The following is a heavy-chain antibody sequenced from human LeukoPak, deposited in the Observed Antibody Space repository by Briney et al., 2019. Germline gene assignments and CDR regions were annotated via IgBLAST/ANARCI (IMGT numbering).Heavy chain of an antibody. V-gene: IGHV4-30-4*01. CDR3: AGDSRLGYCSSTSCSNFDY. CDR2: IYYSGST. D-gene: IGHD2-2*01. Sequence: HPSETLSLTCTVSGGSISSGDYYWSWIRQPPGKGLEWIGYIYYSGSTYYNPSLKSRVTISVDTSKNQFSLKLSSVTAADTAVYYCAGDSRLGYCSSTSCSNFDYWGQGTLVTVSS. J-gene: IGHJ4*02. CDR1: GGSISSGDYY.